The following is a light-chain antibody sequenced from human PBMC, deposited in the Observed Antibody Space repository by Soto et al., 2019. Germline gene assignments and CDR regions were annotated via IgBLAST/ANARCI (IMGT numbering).Light chain of an antibody. CDR3: QQYNNWPQWT. CDR1: QGIGKY. J-gene: IGKJ1*01. V-gene: IGKV1-9*01. CDR2: AAS. Sequence: DIQLTQSLSFLSASVGDRVTFTCRASQGIGKYLARYQQEPVKAHKPLIYAASTLQSGVPSRFSGSGSGTEFTLAISSLQSEDFAVYYCQQYNNWPQWTFGQGTKVDI.